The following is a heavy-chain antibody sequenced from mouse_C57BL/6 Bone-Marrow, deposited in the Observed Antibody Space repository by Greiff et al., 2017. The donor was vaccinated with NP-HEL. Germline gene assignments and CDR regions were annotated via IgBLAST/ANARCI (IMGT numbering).Heavy chain of an antibody. V-gene: IGHV1-81*01. CDR3: ARIGYWFAY. Sequence: QVQLKQSGAELARPGASVKLSCKASGYTFTSYGISWVKQRTGQGLEWIGEIYPRSGNTYYNEKFKGKATLTADKSSSTAYMELRSLTSEDSAVYFCARIGYWFAYWGQGTLVTVSA. J-gene: IGHJ3*01. CDR1: GYTFTSYG. D-gene: IGHD2-2*01. CDR2: IYPRSGNT.